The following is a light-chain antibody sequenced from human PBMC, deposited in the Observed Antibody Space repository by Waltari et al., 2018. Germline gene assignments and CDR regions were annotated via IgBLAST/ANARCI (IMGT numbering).Light chain of an antibody. CDR3: SSYTSSSTLV. Sequence: QSALTQPASVSGSPGQSITISCTGTSSDLGGYNFVSGYQQPPGKAPNIMIYEVSKRPSGVSTRFSSSKSGNTASLTISGLQAEDEADYYCSSYTSSSTLVFGTGTKVTVL. V-gene: IGLV2-14*01. CDR2: EVS. J-gene: IGLJ1*01. CDR1: SSDLGGYNF.